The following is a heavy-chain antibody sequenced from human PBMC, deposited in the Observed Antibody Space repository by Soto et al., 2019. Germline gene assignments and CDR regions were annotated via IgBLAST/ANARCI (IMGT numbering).Heavy chain of an antibody. CDR2: IGGSGGST. V-gene: IGHV3-23*01. CDR3: AKENYGDYVGNWFDP. J-gene: IGHJ5*02. D-gene: IGHD4-17*01. CDR1: GFTFSSYA. Sequence: GGSLRLSCAASGFTFSSYAMSWVRQAPGKGLEWVSAIGGSGGSTYYADSVKGRFTISRDNSKNTLYLQMNSLRAEDTAVYYCAKENYGDYVGNWFDPWGQGTLVTVSS.